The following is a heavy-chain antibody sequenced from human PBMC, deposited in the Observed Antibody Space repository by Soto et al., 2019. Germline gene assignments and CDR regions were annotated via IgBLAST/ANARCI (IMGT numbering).Heavy chain of an antibody. J-gene: IGHJ4*02. Sequence: QVQLAQSGGGVVQAGNSLRLSCTASGLTFSSSSVHWVRQAPGKGLEWVAVISENGDRQYSTDSVRGRFLISRDTSKNTVYLQMNSLRPEDTGEYFCARRLETNVSALGYWGQGALVTVSS. D-gene: IGHD1-26*01. CDR3: ARRLETNVSALGY. CDR1: GLTFSSSS. CDR2: ISENGDRQ. V-gene: IGHV3-30-3*01.